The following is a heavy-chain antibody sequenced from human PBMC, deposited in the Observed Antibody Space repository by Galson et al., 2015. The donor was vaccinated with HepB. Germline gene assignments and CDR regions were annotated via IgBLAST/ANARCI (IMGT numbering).Heavy chain of an antibody. CDR2: ISWGDDQ. V-gene: IGHV2-5*02. D-gene: IGHD2-8*02. CDR3: ARSLGLVGPSFDN. CDR1: GFSLRTTGVG. Sequence: PALVKPTQTLTLTCTFSGFSLRTTGVGVGWVRQSPGKALEWLALISWGDDQRYSPSLRSRLTITRDTTKNQVVLTMTNLDPMDTATYYCARSLGLVGPSFDNWGQGTLVTVSS. J-gene: IGHJ4*02.